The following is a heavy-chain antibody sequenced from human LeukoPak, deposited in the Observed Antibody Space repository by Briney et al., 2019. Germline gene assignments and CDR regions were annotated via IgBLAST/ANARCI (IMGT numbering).Heavy chain of an antibody. V-gene: IGHV4-59*01. CDR3: ARERDCSGGSCYYFDY. J-gene: IGHJ4*02. D-gene: IGHD2-15*01. CDR2: IYYSGSS. CDR1: GGSISGYH. Sequence: SETLSLTCNVSGGSISGYHWSWIRQPPGKGLEWLGYIYYSGSSNYNPSLKSRVTMSVDTSKNQFSLKLSSVTAADTAVYYCARERDCSGGSCYYFDYWGQGTLVTVPS.